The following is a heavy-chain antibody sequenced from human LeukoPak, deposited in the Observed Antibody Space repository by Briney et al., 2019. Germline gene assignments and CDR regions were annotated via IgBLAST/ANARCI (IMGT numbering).Heavy chain of an antibody. J-gene: IGHJ4*02. CDR2: IYTSGST. D-gene: IGHD2-2*01. Sequence: SETLSLTCTVSGGSISSYYWSWIRQPAGKGLEWIGRIYTSGSTNYNPSLKSRVTMSVDTSKNQFSLKLSSVTAADTAVYYCARTGPQYCSSTSCNYYFDYWGQGTLVTVSS. CDR1: GGSISSYY. CDR3: ARTGPQYCSSTSCNYYFDY. V-gene: IGHV4-4*07.